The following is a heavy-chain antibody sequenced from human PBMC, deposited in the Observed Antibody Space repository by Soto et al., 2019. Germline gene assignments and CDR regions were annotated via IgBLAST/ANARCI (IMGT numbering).Heavy chain of an antibody. J-gene: IGHJ3*02. CDR3: ARVERVTATTVVEAFDI. Sequence: QVQLQQWGAGLLKPSETLSLTCAVYGGFVSSGSYYWSWIRQPPGKGLEWIGEMSHSGGTHFNPSLKSRVTISVDTSKNQFSLKMSSVTAADTALYYCARVERVTATTVVEAFDIWGPGTMVTVSS. CDR2: MSHSGGT. V-gene: IGHV4-34*01. D-gene: IGHD2-21*02. CDR1: GGFVSSGSYY.